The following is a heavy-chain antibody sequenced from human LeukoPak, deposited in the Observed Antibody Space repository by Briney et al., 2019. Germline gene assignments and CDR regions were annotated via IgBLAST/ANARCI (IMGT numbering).Heavy chain of an antibody. CDR2: IRPDAPT. CDR3: ARDKPGIAAPDV. CDR1: GITLSIYT. V-gene: IGHV3-69-1*01. Sequence: GGSLRLSCAASGITLSIYTLNWVRQAPGKGLEWVASIRPDAPTYYTDFLKGRFTISRDIAQNSLYLQVDSLRVEDTGVYFCARDKPGIAAPDVWGEGTTVIVSS. J-gene: IGHJ6*04. D-gene: IGHD6-13*01.